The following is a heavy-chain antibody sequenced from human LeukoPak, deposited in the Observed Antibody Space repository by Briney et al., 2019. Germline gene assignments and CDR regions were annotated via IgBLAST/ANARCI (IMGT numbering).Heavy chain of an antibody. V-gene: IGHV4-39*07. CDR1: GGSISSSSYC. D-gene: IGHD3-10*01. CDR2: IYYSGST. J-gene: IGHJ6*03. Sequence: SETLSLTCTVSGGSISSSSYCWGWIRQPPGKGLEWIGSIYYSGSTYYNPSLKSRVTISVDTSKNQFSLKLSSVTAADTAVYYCARRVGRWFGERAYYYNYMDVWGKGTTVTISS. CDR3: ARRVGRWFGERAYYYNYMDV.